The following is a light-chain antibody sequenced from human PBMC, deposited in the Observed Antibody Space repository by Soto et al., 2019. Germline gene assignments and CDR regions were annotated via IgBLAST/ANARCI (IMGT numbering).Light chain of an antibody. V-gene: IGKV3-11*01. J-gene: IGKJ5*01. Sequence: EIVLTQSPATVSLSPGERATLSCRASQSISYYLAWYQQKPGQAPRLLIYDAINRATGIPGRFRGSGSGTDFTLTISSLEPEDSAVYYCQQRHMWPITFGQGTRLEI. CDR3: QQRHMWPIT. CDR1: QSISYY. CDR2: DAI.